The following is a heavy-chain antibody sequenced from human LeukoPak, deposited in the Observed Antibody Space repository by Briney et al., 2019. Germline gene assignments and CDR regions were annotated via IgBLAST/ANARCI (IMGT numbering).Heavy chain of an antibody. D-gene: IGHD4-17*01. CDR3: ARWGLDYGDYGTDN. CDR2: IYYSGST. CDR1: GGSISSYY. V-gene: IGHV4-59*01. J-gene: IGHJ4*02. Sequence: SETQSLTCTVSGGSISSYYWSWIRQPPGKGPEWIGYIYYSGSTNYNPSLKSRVTISVDTSKNQFSLKLSSVTAADTAVYYCARWGLDYGDYGTDNWGQGTLVTVSS.